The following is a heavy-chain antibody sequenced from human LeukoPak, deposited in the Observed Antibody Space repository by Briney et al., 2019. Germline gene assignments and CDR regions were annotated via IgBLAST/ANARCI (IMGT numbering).Heavy chain of an antibody. CDR1: GFTFSGSA. J-gene: IGHJ3*02. CDR3: TTESNYDSSGYSRYDAFDI. Sequence: GGSLRLSCAASGFTFSGSAMHWVRQASGKGLEWVGRIRSKANSYATAYAASVKGRFTISRDDSKNTAYLQMNSLKTEDTAVYYCTTESNYDSSGYSRYDAFDIWGQGTMVTVSS. CDR2: IRSKANSYAT. D-gene: IGHD3-22*01. V-gene: IGHV3-73*01.